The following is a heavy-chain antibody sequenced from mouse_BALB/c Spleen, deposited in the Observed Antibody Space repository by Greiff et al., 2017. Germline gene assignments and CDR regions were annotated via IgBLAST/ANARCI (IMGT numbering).Heavy chain of an antibody. D-gene: IGHD2-4*01. CDR3: AGWIYYDYDFAY. CDR2: ISYSGST. J-gene: IGHJ3*01. Sequence: DVHLVESGPGLVKPSQSLSLTCTVTGYSITSDYAWNWIRQFPGNKLEWMGYISYSGSTSYNPSLKSRISITRDTSKNQFFLQLNSVTTEDTATYYCAGWIYYDYDFAYWGQGTLVTVSA. CDR1: GYSITSDYA. V-gene: IGHV3-2*02.